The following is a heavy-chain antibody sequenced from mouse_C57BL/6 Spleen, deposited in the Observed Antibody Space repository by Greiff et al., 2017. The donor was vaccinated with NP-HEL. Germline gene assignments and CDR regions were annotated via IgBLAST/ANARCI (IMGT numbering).Heavy chain of an antibody. CDR3: ARLGGSSYDAMDY. CDR1: GYTFTSYW. V-gene: IGHV1-69*01. D-gene: IGHD1-1*01. CDR2: IDPSDSYP. J-gene: IGHJ4*01. Sequence: VQLQQPGAELVMPGASVKLSCKASGYTFTSYWMHWVKQRPGQGLEWIGEIDPSDSYPNYNQKFKGKSTLTVDKSSSTAYMQLSSLTSEDSAVYYCARLGGSSYDAMDYWGQGTSVTVSS.